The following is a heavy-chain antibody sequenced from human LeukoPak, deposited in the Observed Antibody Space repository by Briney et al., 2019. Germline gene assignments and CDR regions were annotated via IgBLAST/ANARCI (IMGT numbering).Heavy chain of an antibody. Sequence: GASVKVSCKASGGSFSSYAISWVRQAPGQGLEWMGRIIPVFGTANYAQKFQGRVTITTDESTSTAYMELSSLRSEDTAVYYCARGPRAYYYYYMDVWAKGTTVTVSS. J-gene: IGHJ6*03. CDR3: ARGPRAYYYYYMDV. V-gene: IGHV1-69*05. CDR2: IIPVFGTA. CDR1: GGSFSSYA.